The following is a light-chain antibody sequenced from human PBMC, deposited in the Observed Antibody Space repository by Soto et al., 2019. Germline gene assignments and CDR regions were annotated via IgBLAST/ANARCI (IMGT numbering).Light chain of an antibody. CDR2: GAS. Sequence: IVLTQSPGSLSLSPGERATLSCRASQSVSSSYLAWYQQKPGQAPRLLIYGASTRASGIPARFSGSGSGTEFTLTINSLQTEDFGVYYCQQYNVWPQTFGQGTKVDIK. V-gene: IGKV3-15*01. CDR1: QSVSSSY. CDR3: QQYNVWPQT. J-gene: IGKJ1*01.